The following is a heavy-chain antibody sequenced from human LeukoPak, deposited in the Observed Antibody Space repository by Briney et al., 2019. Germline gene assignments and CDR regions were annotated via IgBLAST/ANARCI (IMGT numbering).Heavy chain of an antibody. J-gene: IGHJ4*02. Sequence: SETLSLTCAVYGGSFSGYYWSWIRQPPGKGLEWIGEINHSGGTNYNPSLKSRVTISVDTSKNQFSLKLSSVTAADTAVYYCTTGSVRNYDFWSGYYTRLDYWGQGTLVTVSS. CDR1: GGSFSGYY. V-gene: IGHV4-34*01. CDR2: INHSGGT. D-gene: IGHD3-3*01. CDR3: TTGSVRNYDFWSGYYTRLDY.